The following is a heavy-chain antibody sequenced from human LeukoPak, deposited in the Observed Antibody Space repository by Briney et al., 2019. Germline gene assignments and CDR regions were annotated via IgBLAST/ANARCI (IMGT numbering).Heavy chain of an antibody. V-gene: IGHV4-34*01. D-gene: IGHD2-2*01. Sequence: PSETLSLTCAVYGGSFSGYYWSWLRQPPGKGLEWVGEINHSGSTNYNPSLKSRVTISGDTSKNQFSLKLTSVTAADTAVYYCARVIVVVPAAYLLYSSSRRNWFDPWGQGTLVTVSS. J-gene: IGHJ5*02. CDR2: INHSGST. CDR1: GGSFSGYY. CDR3: ARVIVVVPAAYLLYSSSRRNWFDP.